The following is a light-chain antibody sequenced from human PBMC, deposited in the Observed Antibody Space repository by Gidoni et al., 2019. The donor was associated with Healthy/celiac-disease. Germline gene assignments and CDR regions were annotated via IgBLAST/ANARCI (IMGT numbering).Light chain of an antibody. V-gene: IGKV1-33*01. Sequence: DIQMTQSPSSLSASVGDRVTITCQASPDISNYLNWYQQKPGKAPKLLIYDASNFETGVTSRFSGSGSVTDFTFTISSLQPEAIATYYCQQYDNLPPLTCXGXAKVEIK. CDR3: QQYDNLPPLT. CDR2: DAS. CDR1: PDISNY. J-gene: IGKJ4*01.